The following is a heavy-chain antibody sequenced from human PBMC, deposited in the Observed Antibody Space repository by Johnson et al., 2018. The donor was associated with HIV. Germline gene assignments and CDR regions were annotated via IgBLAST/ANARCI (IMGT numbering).Heavy chain of an antibody. CDR3: AREMATILGYAFDI. CDR2: IYSGGST. CDR1: GFTFSSYG. V-gene: IGHV3-NL1*01. D-gene: IGHD5-24*01. J-gene: IGHJ3*02. Sequence: VQLVESGGGFVQPGGSLRLSCAASGFTFSSYGMHWVRQAPGKGLEWVAVIYSGGSTYYADSVKGRFTISRDNSKNTLYLQMNSLRAEDTAVYYCAREMATILGYAFDIWGQGTMVTVSS.